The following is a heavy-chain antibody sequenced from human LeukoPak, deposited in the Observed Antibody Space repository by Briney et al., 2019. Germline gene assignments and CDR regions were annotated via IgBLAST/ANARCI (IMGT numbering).Heavy chain of an antibody. CDR1: GFTFSSYV. CDR2: IRYDGSNK. CDR3: AKVRYCSGVSCYPDDN. J-gene: IGHJ4*02. V-gene: IGHV3-30*02. Sequence: GALRLSCAASGFTFSSYVMHWVRQAPGKGLEWVAFIRYDGSNKYYSDSVKGRFTISRDNSKNTLCLQMNSLRPEDTAVYYCAKVRYCSGVSCYPDDNWGQGTLVTVSS. D-gene: IGHD2-15*01.